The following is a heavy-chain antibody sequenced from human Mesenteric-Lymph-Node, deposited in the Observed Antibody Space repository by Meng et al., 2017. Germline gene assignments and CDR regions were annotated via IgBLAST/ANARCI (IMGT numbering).Heavy chain of an antibody. CDR2: IYYSGST. CDR1: GYSISSTNW. D-gene: IGHD3-22*01. V-gene: IGHV4-28*01. CDR3: ARNVPGTSAYYD. Sequence: QVHVQNSGPGLCKPSDTRSLTCAVYGYSISSTNWWGWIRQPPGKGLEWIGYIYYSGSTSYNPSLKSRVTMSVDTSKNQFSLNLNSVTAVDTAVYYCARNVPGTSAYYDWGQGTLVTVSS. J-gene: IGHJ4*02.